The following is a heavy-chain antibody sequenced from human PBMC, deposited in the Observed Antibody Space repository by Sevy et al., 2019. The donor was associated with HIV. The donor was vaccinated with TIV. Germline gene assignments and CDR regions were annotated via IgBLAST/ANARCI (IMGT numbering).Heavy chain of an antibody. J-gene: IGHJ5*02. CDR1: GYTFTGYY. D-gene: IGHD6-13*01. Sequence: VSVKVSCKASGYTFTGYYMHWVRQAPGQGLEWMGRINPNSGGTNYAQKFQGRVTMTRDTSISTAYMELSRLRSDDTAVYYCARVYSSSWSNWFDPWGQGTLVTVSS. CDR2: INPNSGGT. V-gene: IGHV1-2*06. CDR3: ARVYSSSWSNWFDP.